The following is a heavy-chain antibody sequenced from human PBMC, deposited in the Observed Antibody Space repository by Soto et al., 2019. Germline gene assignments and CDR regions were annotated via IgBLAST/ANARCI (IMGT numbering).Heavy chain of an antibody. Sequence: QVQLVQSGAEVKKPGSSVKVACKASGGTFSSYAISWVRQAPGQGLEWMGGIIPIFGTANYAQKFQGRVTITADESTDTAYMELSSLRSDDTAVYYCARVVTVVKSFHYWYFDLWGRGTLVTVSS. J-gene: IGHJ2*01. CDR2: IIPIFGTA. CDR1: GGTFSSYA. CDR3: ARVVTVVKSFHYWYFDL. D-gene: IGHD2-15*01. V-gene: IGHV1-69*12.